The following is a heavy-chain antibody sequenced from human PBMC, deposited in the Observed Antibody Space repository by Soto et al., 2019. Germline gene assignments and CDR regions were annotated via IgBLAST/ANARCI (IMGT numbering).Heavy chain of an antibody. Sequence: PGGSLRLSCADSGFSFRNYWMSWVRQAPGKGLEWVANIKQDETEKYYVDSVKGRFAISRDNGKNTLYLQMNSLRAEDTAVYYCARVRTENYYGMDVWGQGTTVTVSS. CDR2: IKQDETEK. J-gene: IGHJ6*02. CDR3: ARVRTENYYGMDV. CDR1: GFSFRNYW. V-gene: IGHV3-7*05.